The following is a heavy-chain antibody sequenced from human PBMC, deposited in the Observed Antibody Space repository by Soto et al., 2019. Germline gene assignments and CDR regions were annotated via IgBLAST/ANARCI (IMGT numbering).Heavy chain of an antibody. V-gene: IGHV4-4*02. J-gene: IGHJ4*02. Sequence: QVQLQESGPGLVKPSGTLSLTCAVSGGAISSSNWWSWVRQPPGKGLEWVGEIYHSESTNYNASLKGRVTISVDKSKNQFALKLSSVTAADTAVYYCARDFGYGGYGDYWGQGTLVTVSS. CDR2: IYHSEST. CDR1: GGAISSSNW. CDR3: ARDFGYGGYGDY. D-gene: IGHD5-12*01.